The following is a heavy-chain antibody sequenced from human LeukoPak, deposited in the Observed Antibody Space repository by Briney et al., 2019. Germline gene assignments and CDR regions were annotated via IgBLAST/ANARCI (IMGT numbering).Heavy chain of an antibody. J-gene: IGHJ6*02. Sequence: ASVTVSCKASGYTFTGYYMHWVRQAPGQGLEWMGWINPNSGGTNYAQKFQGRVTMTRDTSISTAYMELSRLRSDDTAVYYCARDDRDGYNYYYYYGMDVWGQGTTVTVSS. CDR2: INPNSGGT. D-gene: IGHD5-24*01. V-gene: IGHV1-2*02. CDR3: ARDDRDGYNYYYYYGMDV. CDR1: GYTFTGYY.